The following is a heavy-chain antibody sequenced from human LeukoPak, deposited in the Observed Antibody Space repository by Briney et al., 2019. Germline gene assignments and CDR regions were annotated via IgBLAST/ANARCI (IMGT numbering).Heavy chain of an antibody. J-gene: IGHJ4*02. V-gene: IGHV3-7*05. D-gene: IGHD6-19*01. CDR1: GFPFGESW. CDR2: INQDGSKK. CDR3: ARWSSGCEFDY. Sequence: PGGSLRLSCAASGFPFGESWMTWDRQAPGEGLQWVAHINQDGSKKYYLDSGMGRFTISRDNAKTSLYLQMNSLKAEDTAVYYCARWSSGCEFDYWGQGTLVSVSS.